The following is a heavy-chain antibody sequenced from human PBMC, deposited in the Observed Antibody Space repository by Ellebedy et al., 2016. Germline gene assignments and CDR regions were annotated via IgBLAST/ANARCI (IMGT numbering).Heavy chain of an antibody. V-gene: IGHV4-39*01. CDR2: INYSGST. D-gene: IGHD6-19*01. Sequence: SETLSLTCTVSGGSISSSPDYWGWIRQPPGKGLEWIGSINYSGSTNYNPSLKSRVTISVDTSKNQFSLKLRSVTAADTAVYYCATKQWLIRMGFDYWGQGTLVTVPS. CDR1: GGSISSSPDY. J-gene: IGHJ4*02. CDR3: ATKQWLIRMGFDY.